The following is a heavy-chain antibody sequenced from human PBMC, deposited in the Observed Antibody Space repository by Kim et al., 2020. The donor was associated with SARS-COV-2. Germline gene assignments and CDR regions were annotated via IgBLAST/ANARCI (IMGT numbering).Heavy chain of an antibody. CDR3: ARRGNDFWSGYGMDV. J-gene: IGHJ6*02. D-gene: IGHD3-3*01. Sequence: PSLRNRVTISVDTSKNQFSLKLSSVTAADTAVYYCARRGNDFWSGYGMDVWGQGTTVTVSS. V-gene: IGHV4-39*01.